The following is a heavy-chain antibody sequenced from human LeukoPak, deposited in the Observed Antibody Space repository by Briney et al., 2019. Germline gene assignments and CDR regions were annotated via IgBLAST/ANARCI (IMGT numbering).Heavy chain of an antibody. CDR1: GFTFDDNA. Sequence: GRSLRLSCAASGFTFDDNAMHWVRHAPGKGLEWLSGVTWNSGNIGYADSVKGRFTISRDNAKNSLYLQMNSLRAEDTALHYCAKDTSDSSGWYGFDYWGQGTLVTVSS. CDR2: VTWNSGNI. CDR3: AKDTSDSSGWYGFDY. J-gene: IGHJ4*02. V-gene: IGHV3-9*01. D-gene: IGHD6-19*01.